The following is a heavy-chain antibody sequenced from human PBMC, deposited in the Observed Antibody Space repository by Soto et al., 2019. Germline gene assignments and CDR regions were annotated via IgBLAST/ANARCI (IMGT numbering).Heavy chain of an antibody. CDR1: GFTFSNYD. V-gene: IGHV3-30*18. J-gene: IGHJ6*02. Sequence: QVQLVESGGGVVQPGRSLRLSCAASGFTFSNYDMHWVRQAPGKGLQWVALISYDVTNKYYADSVKGRFTISRDNSKNTLYLQMNNLRTEDTAVYYCAKDPDYGDYNIYYYHGMDFWGQGTTVTVSS. CDR3: AKDPDYGDYNIYYYHGMDF. D-gene: IGHD4-17*01. CDR2: ISYDVTNK.